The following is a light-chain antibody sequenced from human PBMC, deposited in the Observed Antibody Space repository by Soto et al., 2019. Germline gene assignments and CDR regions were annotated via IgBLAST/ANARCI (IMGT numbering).Light chain of an antibody. Sequence: QSALTQPPSASGTPGQRGTISCSGSISNIGSTSVIWYQQLQGTAPKLLIYTNDQRPSAVPDRFSGSKSRTSVSLAISGLASEDEADYSCVAWDDSLNGLGFGGGTKVTVL. CDR3: VAWDDSLNGLG. V-gene: IGLV1-44*01. CDR2: TND. J-gene: IGLJ3*02. CDR1: ISNIGSTS.